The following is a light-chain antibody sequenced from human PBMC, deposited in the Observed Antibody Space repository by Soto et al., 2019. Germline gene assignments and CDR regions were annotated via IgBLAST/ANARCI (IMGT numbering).Light chain of an antibody. CDR2: EAS. J-gene: IGKJ1*01. CDR1: RDIGSD. CDR3: QQYDAYSWT. V-gene: IGKV1-13*02. Sequence: ATQITQSPSSLSASVGDRITITCRASRDIGSDLSWYQQKPGKAPKLLIYEASTLERGVPSRFGGSGSGTEFTLTISSLQPDDFATYYCQQYDAYSWTFGQGTKVDIK.